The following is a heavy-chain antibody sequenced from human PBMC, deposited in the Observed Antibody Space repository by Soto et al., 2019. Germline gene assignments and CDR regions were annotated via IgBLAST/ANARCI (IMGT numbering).Heavy chain of an antibody. V-gene: IGHV4-59*01. Sequence: SETLSLTCTVSGGSISSYYWSWIRQPPGKGLEWIGYIYYSGSTNYNPSLKSRVTISVDTSKNQFSLKLSSVTAADTAVYYCARGGYSSTPWDYYYYYMDVWGKGTTVTV. D-gene: IGHD6-13*01. CDR1: GGSISSYY. J-gene: IGHJ6*03. CDR2: IYYSGST. CDR3: ARGGYSSTPWDYYYYYMDV.